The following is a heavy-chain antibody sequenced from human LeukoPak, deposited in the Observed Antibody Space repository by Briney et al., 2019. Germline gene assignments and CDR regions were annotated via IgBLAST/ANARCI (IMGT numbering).Heavy chain of an antibody. CDR1: GGSISNTSYY. J-gene: IGHJ4*01. CDR3: ARLDGDHNNGRFDY. V-gene: IGHV4-39*01. Sequence: SETLSLTGTVSGGSISNTSYYCGWVRQPPGKGLEWIGSIYYSGSTYYTPSLKRRVTMSVDTSKNQFSLELRSMTAADTAVYFCARLDGDHNNGRFDYWGHGTLATVSS. D-gene: IGHD5-24*01. CDR2: IYYSGST.